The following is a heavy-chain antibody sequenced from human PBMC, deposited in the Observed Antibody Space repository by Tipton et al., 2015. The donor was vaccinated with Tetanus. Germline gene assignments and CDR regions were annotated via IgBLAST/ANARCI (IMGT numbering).Heavy chain of an antibody. CDR3: ARVVRDYYYGMDV. Sequence: GSLRLSCATSGFSFSTYHMSWVRQAPGKGLEWVSYIRRDSTTMYYADSVTGRFTVSRDNAKSSLYLQMSRLRAEDTAVYYCARVVRDYYYGMDVWGQGTTVTVSS. CDR2: IRRDSTTM. CDR1: GFSFSTYH. J-gene: IGHJ6*02. D-gene: IGHD3-22*01. V-gene: IGHV3-48*01.